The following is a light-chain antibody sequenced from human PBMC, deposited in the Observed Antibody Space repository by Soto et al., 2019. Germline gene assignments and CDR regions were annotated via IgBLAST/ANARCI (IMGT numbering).Light chain of an antibody. CDR1: QSVRSSY. CDR2: GTS. CDR3: QQYGNSPRFT. Sequence: EIVLAQSPGTLSLSPGERATLACRASQSVRSSYLAWYQQKPGQAPRLLLYGTSTRATGIPDRFSGSGSGTDFTLPISRLEPEDFAVYYCQQYGNSPRFTFGPGTKVDIK. V-gene: IGKV3-20*01. J-gene: IGKJ3*01.